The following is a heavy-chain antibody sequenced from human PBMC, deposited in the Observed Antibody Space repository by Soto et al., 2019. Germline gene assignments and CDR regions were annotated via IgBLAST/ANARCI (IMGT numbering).Heavy chain of an antibody. D-gene: IGHD2-15*01. CDR1: GFSLNTGGVG. J-gene: IGHJ6*02. CDR3: VRNWWYDGGDYYYGMDA. CDR2: IYWDDDE. Sequence: ITLKESGPTLVKPTQTLTLTCTFSGFSLNTGGVGVGWVRRPRGKAMEWLALIYWDDDEPYRPSLRSRPNITEDIINTQVVLTMTNMDPEDTATYYCVRNWWYDGGDYYYGMDAWGQGTTVTVSS. V-gene: IGHV2-5*02.